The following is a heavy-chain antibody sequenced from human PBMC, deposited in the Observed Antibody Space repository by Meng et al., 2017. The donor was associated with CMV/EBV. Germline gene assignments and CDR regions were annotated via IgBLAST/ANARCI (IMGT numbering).Heavy chain of an antibody. Sequence: GESLKISCAASGFTFGSHAMNWGRQAPGEGLAWVSGIHSAGNSPIYAASVKGRFTITRDNSKNMLYLQMNSLRAEVTAVYYCARVVRRDATEDYWGQGTLVTVSS. D-gene: IGHD5-24*01. J-gene: IGHJ4*02. CDR1: GFTFGSHA. V-gene: IGHV3-23*03. CDR3: ARVVRRDATEDY. CDR2: IHSAGNSP.